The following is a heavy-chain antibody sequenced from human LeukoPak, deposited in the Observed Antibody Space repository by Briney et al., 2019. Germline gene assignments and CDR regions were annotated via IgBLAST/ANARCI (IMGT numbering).Heavy chain of an antibody. CDR2: ISSSSSYI. V-gene: IGHV3-21*01. J-gene: IGHJ6*02. CDR3: AREEGPIRFAGITYYYGMDV. D-gene: IGHD3-3*01. Sequence: PGGSLRLSCAASGFTFSSYSMNWVRQAPGKGLEWVSSISSSSSYIYYADSVKGRFTISRDNAKNSLYLQMNSLRAEDTAVYYCAREEGPIRFAGITYYYGMDVWGQGTTATVSS. CDR1: GFTFSSYS.